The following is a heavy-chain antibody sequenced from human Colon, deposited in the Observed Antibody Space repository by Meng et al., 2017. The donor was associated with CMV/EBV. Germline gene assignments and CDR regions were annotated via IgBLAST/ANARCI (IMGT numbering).Heavy chain of an antibody. V-gene: IGHV3-74*01. Sequence: EVQLVESGGGLVQPGGSLRLSGAASGFTFSSKWMHWVRQGPGKGLVWVSRINTDGSTTYYADSVKGRFTISRDNAKNTLYLQMNSLRAEDTAVYYCASRDYWGQGTLVTVSS. CDR3: ASRDY. CDR2: INTDGSTT. CDR1: GFTFSSKW. J-gene: IGHJ4*02.